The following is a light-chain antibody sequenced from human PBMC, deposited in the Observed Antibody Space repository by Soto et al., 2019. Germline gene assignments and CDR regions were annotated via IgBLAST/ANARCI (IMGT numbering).Light chain of an antibody. CDR3: QQSYSTTRT. Sequence: DIQMTQTPSTLSATAGGRVTITXRTSQSISAWLAWYQQKPGKAPKLLIYAASSLQSGVSSRFSGSGSGTDFTLTINSLQPEDFATYYCQQSYSTTRTFGQGTKVDIK. CDR1: QSISAW. J-gene: IGKJ1*01. V-gene: IGKV1-39*01. CDR2: AAS.